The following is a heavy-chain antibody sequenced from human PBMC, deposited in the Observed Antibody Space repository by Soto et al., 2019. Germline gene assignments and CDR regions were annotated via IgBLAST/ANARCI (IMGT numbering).Heavy chain of an antibody. CDR1: GFTVSNNY. V-gene: IGHV3-53*01. J-gene: IGHJ4*02. CDR2: IYSGGYT. D-gene: IGHD6-25*01. Sequence: EVQLVESGGGLIQPGGSLRLSCAVSGFTVSNNYMSWVRQAPGKGLEGVSVIYSGGYTAYGDSVKGRFTISRDNSKNTLFLKINSQSPADRSVFYWATQRGGGGYWGQGTLVTVSS. CDR3: ATQRGGGGY.